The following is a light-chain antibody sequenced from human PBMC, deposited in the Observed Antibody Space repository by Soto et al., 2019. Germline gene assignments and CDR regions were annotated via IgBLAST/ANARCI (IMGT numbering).Light chain of an antibody. Sequence: EVVLTQSPATLSLSPGERATLSCRASQSVGSYLTWYQQKPGQAPRLLIYDASNRATGIPARSSGSGSGTDFTLTISSLEPEDFAVYFCQQRTNWRATFVQGTRLDIK. CDR3: QQRTNWRAT. CDR2: DAS. CDR1: QSVGSY. J-gene: IGKJ5*01. V-gene: IGKV3-11*01.